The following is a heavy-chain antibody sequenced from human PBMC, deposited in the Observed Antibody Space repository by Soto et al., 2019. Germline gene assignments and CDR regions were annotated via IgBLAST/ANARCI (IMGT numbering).Heavy chain of an antibody. CDR1: GYTFTGYY. D-gene: IGHD2-15*01. J-gene: IGHJ6*02. V-gene: IGHV1-2*02. CDR3: ARDQMGYCSGGSCYSSYGMDV. Sequence: GASVKVSCKASGYTFTGYYMHWVRQAPGQGLEWMGWINPNSGGTNYEQKFQGRVTMTRDTSISTAYMELSRLRSDDTAVYYCARDQMGYCSGGSCYSSYGMDVWGQGTTVTVSS. CDR2: INPNSGGT.